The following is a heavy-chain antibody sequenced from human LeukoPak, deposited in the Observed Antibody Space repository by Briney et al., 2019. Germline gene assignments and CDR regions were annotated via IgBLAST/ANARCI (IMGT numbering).Heavy chain of an antibody. Sequence: GSLRLSCAASGFTFSGYAMCWVREAPGKGLEWSGHIYYSGSTTYNPSLQRRVTLSVDTSKNKFSMKRSSVTAADTAVYYCARHLGRSGSYYPFDYWGQGTLVTVSS. CDR3: ARHLGRSGSYYPFDY. D-gene: IGHD1-26*01. CDR2: IYYSGST. CDR1: GFTFSGYA. V-gene: IGHV4-59*08. J-gene: IGHJ4*02.